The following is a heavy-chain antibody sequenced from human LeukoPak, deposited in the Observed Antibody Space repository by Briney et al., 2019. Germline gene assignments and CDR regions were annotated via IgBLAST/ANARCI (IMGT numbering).Heavy chain of an antibody. J-gene: IGHJ4*02. CDR2: ISSSGSTI. V-gene: IGHV3-48*03. CDR3: ARDGVSYYYDSSGGYYFDY. Sequence: PGGSLRLSCAASGFTFSSYEMNWVRQAPGKGLEWVSYISSSGSTIYYADSVKGRFTISRDNAKNSLYLQTNSLRAEDTAVYYCARDGVSYYYDSSGGYYFDYWGQGTLVTVSS. D-gene: IGHD3-22*01. CDR1: GFTFSSYE.